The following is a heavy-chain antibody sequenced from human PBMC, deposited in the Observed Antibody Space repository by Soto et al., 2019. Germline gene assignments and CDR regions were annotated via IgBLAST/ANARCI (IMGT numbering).Heavy chain of an antibody. D-gene: IGHD2-2*01. CDR2: ISGYNGHT. CDR3: ARGRLVPAVNFDY. CDR1: GYTFINYG. V-gene: IGHV1-18*01. J-gene: IGHJ4*02. Sequence: ASVKVSCKASGYTFINYGINWVRQAPGQGLEWMGWISGYNGHTNYAQKVQDRVTMTTDTSTTTAYMELRSLRSDDTAVYYCARGRLVPAVNFDYWGLGTLVTVSS.